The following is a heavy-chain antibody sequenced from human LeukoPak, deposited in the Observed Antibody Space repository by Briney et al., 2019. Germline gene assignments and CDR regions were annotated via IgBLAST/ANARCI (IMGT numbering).Heavy chain of an antibody. CDR2: IYYSGST. Sequence: SETLSLTCAVYGGSFSGYYWSWIRQPPGKGLEWIGYIYYSGSTNYNPSLKSRVTISVDTSKKQFSLKLTSVTAADTAVYYCARTTEGGYTYGYFYYYYMDVWGKGTTVTISS. V-gene: IGHV4-59*01. CDR3: ARTTEGGYTYGYFYYYYMDV. J-gene: IGHJ6*03. D-gene: IGHD5-18*01. CDR1: GGSFSGYY.